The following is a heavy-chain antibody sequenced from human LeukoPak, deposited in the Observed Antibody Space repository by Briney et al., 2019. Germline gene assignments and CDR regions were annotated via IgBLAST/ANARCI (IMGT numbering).Heavy chain of an antibody. CDR2: IFYSGIT. Sequence: SETLSLTCTVSGDSISSSSYYWGWIRQPPGKGLEWVGRIFYSGITYYTPSLKSRVTISVDTSKNQFSLKLSSVTAADTAVYYCARANRNPYYYDSSGYPYHFDYWGQGTLVTVSS. J-gene: IGHJ4*02. CDR3: ARANRNPYYYDSSGYPYHFDY. CDR1: GDSISSSSYY. V-gene: IGHV4-39*07. D-gene: IGHD3-22*01.